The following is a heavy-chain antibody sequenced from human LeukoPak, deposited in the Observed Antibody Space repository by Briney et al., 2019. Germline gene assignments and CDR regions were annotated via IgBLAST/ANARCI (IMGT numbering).Heavy chain of an antibody. CDR1: GGTFSSYS. CDR3: AREAKTSNWNSVPYLDY. CDR2: IIPMFNTA. D-gene: IGHD1-7*01. J-gene: IGHJ4*02. V-gene: IGHV1-69*08. Sequence: SVKVSCKASGGTFSSYSFTWVRQAPGQGLEWMGRIIPMFNTANYAQDFQGRVTITADRSTSTAYMELITLRSEDTAVYYCAREAKTSNWNSVPYLDYWGQGTLITVSS.